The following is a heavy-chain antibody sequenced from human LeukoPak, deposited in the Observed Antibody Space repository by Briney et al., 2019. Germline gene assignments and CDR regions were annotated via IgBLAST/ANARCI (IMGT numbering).Heavy chain of an antibody. Sequence: GGSLRLSCAAYGFTFSIHGMHWVRQPPGKGLEWVAVISYDRKHTYYADSVKGRFTISRDNSKNTLDLQMDSLRPEDTALYYCAKDGRLQTVYPYFDHWGQGVLVTVSS. V-gene: IGHV3-30*18. CDR2: ISYDRKHT. CDR1: GFTFSIHG. CDR3: AKDGRLQTVYPYFDH. J-gene: IGHJ4*02. D-gene: IGHD1-26*01.